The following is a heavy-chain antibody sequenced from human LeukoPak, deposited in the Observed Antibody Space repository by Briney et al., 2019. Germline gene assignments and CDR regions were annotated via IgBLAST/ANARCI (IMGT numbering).Heavy chain of an antibody. CDR1: GFTFSSYG. D-gene: IGHD4-17*01. CDR3: ARDPPTVTTTSSPY. J-gene: IGHJ4*02. Sequence: GGSLRLSCAASGFTFSSYGMNWVRQAPGKGLEWVSYISSSGSTIYYADSVKGRFTISRDNAKNSLYLQMNSLRAEDTAVYYCARDPPTVTTTSSPYWGQGTLVTVSS. CDR2: ISSSGSTI. V-gene: IGHV3-48*04.